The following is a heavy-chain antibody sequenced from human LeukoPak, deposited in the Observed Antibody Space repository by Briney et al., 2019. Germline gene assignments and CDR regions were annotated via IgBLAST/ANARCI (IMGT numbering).Heavy chain of an antibody. J-gene: IGHJ4*02. D-gene: IGHD4-17*01. Sequence: SETLSLTCAVYGGSFSGYYWSWIRQPPGKGLEWIGEINHSGSTNYNPPLKSRVTISVDTSKNQFSLKLSSVTAADTAVYYCAGNGDANIDYWGQGTLVTVSS. CDR2: INHSGST. CDR3: AGNGDANIDY. CDR1: GGSFSGYY. V-gene: IGHV4-34*01.